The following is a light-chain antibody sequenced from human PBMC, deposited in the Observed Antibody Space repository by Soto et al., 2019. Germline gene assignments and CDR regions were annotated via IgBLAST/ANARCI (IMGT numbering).Light chain of an antibody. CDR3: QQRSNWPRWT. CDR2: DAS. J-gene: IGKJ1*01. CDR1: QSVSSY. V-gene: IGKV3-11*01. Sequence: EIVLTQSPATLSLSPGERDTLSCRASQSVSSYLAWYQQKPGQAPSLLIYDASNRATGIQARFSGSGSVTAVTLTISSLEPEDFAVYYCQQRSNWPRWTFGQGTKVEIK.